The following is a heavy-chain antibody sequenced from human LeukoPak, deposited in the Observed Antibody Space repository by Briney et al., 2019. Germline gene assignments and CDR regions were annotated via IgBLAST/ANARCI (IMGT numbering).Heavy chain of an antibody. CDR3: ARDRRYSSSWFEPHDAFDI. J-gene: IGHJ3*02. D-gene: IGHD6-13*01. CDR2: IIPIFGTA. V-gene: IGHV1-69*06. CDR1: GGTFSSYA. Sequence: ASVKVSCKASGGTFSSYAISWVRQAPGQGLGWMGGIIPIFGTANYAQKFQGRVTFTADKSTSTAFMELSSLRSEDTAVYYCARDRRYSSSWFEPHDAFDIWGQGTMVTVSS.